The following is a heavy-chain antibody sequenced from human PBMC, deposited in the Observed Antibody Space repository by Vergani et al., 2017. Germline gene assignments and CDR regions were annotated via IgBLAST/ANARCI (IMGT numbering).Heavy chain of an antibody. D-gene: IGHD1-26*01. CDR3: EREVGATGRDYYYGMDV. CDR2: IIPIFGTA. J-gene: IGHJ6*02. CDR1: GGTFSSYA. V-gene: IGHV1-69*15. Sequence: QVQLVQSGAEVKKPGSSVKVSCKASGGTFSSYAISWVRQAPGQGLEWMGRIIPIFGTANYAQKFQGRVTITADESTSTAYMELSSRGSEDTAVYYCEREVGATGRDYYYGMDVWGQGTTVTVSS.